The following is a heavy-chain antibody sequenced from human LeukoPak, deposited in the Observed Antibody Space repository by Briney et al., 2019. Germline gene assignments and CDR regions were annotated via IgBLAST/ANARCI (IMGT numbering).Heavy chain of an antibody. J-gene: IGHJ4*02. CDR2: INEDGTTI. CDR3: ARWSYVSGTWFLDY. Sequence: GGSLRLSCEASGFTFSGYWMSWVRQAPGRGLEWVADINEDGTTIYYVNSVRGRFTISRDNAKNSLSLQLNTLRAGDTAVYYCARWSYVSGTWFLDYWGQGTLVTVSS. V-gene: IGHV3-7*05. CDR1: GFTFSGYW. D-gene: IGHD3-10*01.